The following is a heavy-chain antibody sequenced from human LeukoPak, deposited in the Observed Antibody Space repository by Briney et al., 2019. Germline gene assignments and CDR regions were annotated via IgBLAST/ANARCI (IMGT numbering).Heavy chain of an antibody. CDR1: GGSFSGYY. CDR3: ARKETLERWLQLFDY. CDR2: INHSGST. D-gene: IGHD5-24*01. V-gene: IGHV4-34*01. J-gene: IGHJ4*02. Sequence: SETLSLTCAVYGGSFSGYYWSWIRQPPGKGLEWIGEINHSGSTNYNPSLKSRVTISVDTSKNQFSLKLSSVTAADTAVYYCARKETLERWLQLFDYWGQGTLVTVSS.